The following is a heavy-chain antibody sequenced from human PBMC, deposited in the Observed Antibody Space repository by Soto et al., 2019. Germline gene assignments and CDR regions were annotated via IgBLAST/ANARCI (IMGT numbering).Heavy chain of an antibody. J-gene: IGHJ4*02. V-gene: IGHV3-23*01. CDR3: AKFRAGTYPEYHFDS. CDR2: INDGGVGT. D-gene: IGHD2-2*01. CDR1: GFTFSGYA. Sequence: EVQLLESGGGLVQPGGSLRLSCAASGFTFSGYAMGWVRQAPGKGLEWVSGINDGGVGTHYADCVKGRFTISRDNSKNTVYLQMNSLRAEDTALYYCAKFRAGTYPEYHFDSWGQGTLVTVSS.